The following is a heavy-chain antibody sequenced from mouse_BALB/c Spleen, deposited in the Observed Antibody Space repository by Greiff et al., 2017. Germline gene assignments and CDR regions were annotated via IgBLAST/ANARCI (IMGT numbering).Heavy chain of an antibody. J-gene: IGHJ4*01. CDR2: IRNKANGYTT. CDR3: ARDSLLGPGAMDY. CDR1: GFTFTDYY. Sequence: DVKLVESGGGLVQPGGSLRLSCATSGFTFTDYYMSWVRQPPGKALEWLGFIRNKANGYTTEYSASVKGRFTISRDNSQSILYLQMNTLRAEDSATYYCARDSLLGPGAMDYWGQGTSVTVSS. D-gene: IGHD4-1*01. V-gene: IGHV7-3*02.